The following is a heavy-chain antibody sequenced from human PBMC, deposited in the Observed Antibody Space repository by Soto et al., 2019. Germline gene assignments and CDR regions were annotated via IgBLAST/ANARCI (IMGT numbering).Heavy chain of an antibody. J-gene: IGHJ6*02. D-gene: IGHD3-10*01. Sequence: ASETLSLTCNVSGDSASSTDYYWSWIRQSPGKGLEHLGYIYNSETAYYNPSLKGRASISVDTSTNQFSLRLTSVTAADTAVYYCGDSDYGVDVWGQGTTVTVSS. V-gene: IGHV4-30-4*01. CDR1: GDSASSTDYY. CDR2: IYNSETA. CDR3: GDSDYGVDV.